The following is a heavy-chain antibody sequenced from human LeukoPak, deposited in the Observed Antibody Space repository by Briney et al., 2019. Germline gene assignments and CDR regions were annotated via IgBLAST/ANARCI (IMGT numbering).Heavy chain of an antibody. CDR3: AGDPMDTAMVTSLHWFDP. D-gene: IGHD5-18*01. V-gene: IGHV1-2*02. Sequence: ASVKVSCKASGYTFTDYYMHWVRPAPGQGRAWVGWTNPNSGGTTYALKFQGRVTMTRDTSIRTAYMKRSRLRSDDTAVYYCAGDPMDTAMVTSLHWFDPWGQGTLVTVSS. CDR2: TNPNSGGT. CDR1: GYTFTDYY. J-gene: IGHJ5*02.